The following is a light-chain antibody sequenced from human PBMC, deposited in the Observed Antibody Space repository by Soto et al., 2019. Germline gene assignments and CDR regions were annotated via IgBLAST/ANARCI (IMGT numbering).Light chain of an antibody. V-gene: IGLV2-14*01. CDR1: SSDVGGYNY. CDR2: EVS. CDR3: SSYTSSSSLSYV. J-gene: IGLJ1*01. Sequence: QSVLTQPASVSGSPGQSITISCTGTSSDVGGYNYVSWYQQHPGKAPKLMIYEVSNRPSGVSNRFSGSKSGNTASLTISGLQAADEAAYYCSSYTSSSSLSYVFGTGTKLTVL.